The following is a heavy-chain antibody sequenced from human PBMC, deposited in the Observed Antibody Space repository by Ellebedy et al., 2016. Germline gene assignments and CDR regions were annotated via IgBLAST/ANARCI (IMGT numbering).Heavy chain of an antibody. Sequence: GESLKISXAASGFNFTGYSMTWVRQAPGKGLEWVSTFSGSDSKTYYADSVKGRFSISRDNSKNTLYLQMHNLRAEDTAVYYCARDGIYGLSNYGMDVWGQGTTVTVSS. J-gene: IGHJ6*02. V-gene: IGHV3-23*01. CDR2: FSGSDSKT. CDR3: ARDGIYGLSNYGMDV. CDR1: GFNFTGYS. D-gene: IGHD1-26*01.